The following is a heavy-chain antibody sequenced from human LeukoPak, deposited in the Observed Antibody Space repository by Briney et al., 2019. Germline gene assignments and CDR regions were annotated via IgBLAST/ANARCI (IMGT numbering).Heavy chain of an antibody. J-gene: IGHJ4*02. CDR2: MFYTGIT. CDR3: VRELGYGGNFYFDF. Sequence: PSETLSLTCTVSGGSISSGDYYWGWVRQTPGKGLDWIGSMFYTGITNYSPSLKSRVTMSLDTSKNQFSLKLSSVTAADTALYYCVRELGYGGNFYFDFWGQGALVTVSP. CDR1: GGSISSGDYY. D-gene: IGHD4-23*01. V-gene: IGHV4-39*07.